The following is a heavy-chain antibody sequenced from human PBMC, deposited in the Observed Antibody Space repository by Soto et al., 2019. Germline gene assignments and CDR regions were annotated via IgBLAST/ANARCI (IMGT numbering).Heavy chain of an antibody. CDR1: GFTFSSYW. J-gene: IGHJ6*02. CDR3: ARSSGSYYYYYYYGMDV. D-gene: IGHD1-26*01. Sequence: GGSLRLSCAASGFTFSSYWMSWVRQAPGKGLEWVANIKQDGSEKYYVDSVKGRFTISRDNAKNSLYLQMNSLRAEDTAVYYCARSSGSYYYYYYYGMDVWGQGTTVTVSS. V-gene: IGHV3-7*01. CDR2: IKQDGSEK.